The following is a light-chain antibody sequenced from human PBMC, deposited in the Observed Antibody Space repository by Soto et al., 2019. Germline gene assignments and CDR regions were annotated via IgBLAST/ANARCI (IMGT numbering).Light chain of an antibody. Sequence: QSVLTQPPSVSAAPGQTVTISCSGGTSNIGHNYVSWYQQLPGTAPTLLIYGNDKRPSGIPDRFSGSKSGTSATLAITGLQTGDEADYYCATWDTNLSAXFGGGTKLTVL. V-gene: IGLV1-51*01. J-gene: IGLJ3*02. CDR3: ATWDTNLSAX. CDR2: GND. CDR1: TSNIGHNY.